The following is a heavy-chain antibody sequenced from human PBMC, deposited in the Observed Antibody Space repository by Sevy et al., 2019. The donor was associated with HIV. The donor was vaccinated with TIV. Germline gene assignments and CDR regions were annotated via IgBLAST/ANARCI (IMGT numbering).Heavy chain of an antibody. Sequence: GGSLRLSCAASGFTFNSYWMSWVRQAPGKGLEWVANIKQDGSEKYYVDSLMGRFTISRDNSQNSLFLQMNTLRAEDPAGYYCAREGSPYDTYYYYYGMDVWSQGTTVTVSS. CDR1: GFTFNSYW. D-gene: IGHD5-12*01. V-gene: IGHV3-7*01. CDR3: AREGSPYDTYYYYYGMDV. J-gene: IGHJ6*02. CDR2: IKQDGSEK.